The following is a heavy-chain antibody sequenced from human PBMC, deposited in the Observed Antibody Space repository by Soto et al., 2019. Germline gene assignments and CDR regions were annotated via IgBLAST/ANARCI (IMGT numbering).Heavy chain of an antibody. CDR1: GYTFTSYG. J-gene: IGHJ6*02. V-gene: IGHV1-18*01. Sequence: ASVKVSCKASGYTFTSYGISWVRQAPGQGLEWMGWISAYNGNTNYAQKLQGRVTMTTDTSTSTAYMELRSLRSDDTAVYYCARDQLGVHVSPYYYYGMDVWGQGTTVTVSS. CDR2: ISAYNGNT. CDR3: ARDQLGVHVSPYYYYGMDV. D-gene: IGHD6-6*01.